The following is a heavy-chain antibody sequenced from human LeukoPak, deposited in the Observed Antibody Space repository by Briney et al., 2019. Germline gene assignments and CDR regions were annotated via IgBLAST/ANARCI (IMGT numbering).Heavy chain of an antibody. Sequence: GGSRRLSCAASGFTFSSYGMHGGGQAPGKGLEGGAFIRYEGSNKYYADSVKGRFTISRDNSNTTLYLQMNRLSADATAVYYCAQAAKSWDFWSGYPLDYWGQGTLVTVSS. V-gene: IGHV3-30*02. J-gene: IGHJ4*02. CDR1: GFTFSSYG. CDR3: AQAAKSWDFWSGYPLDY. CDR2: IRYEGSNK. D-gene: IGHD3-3*01.